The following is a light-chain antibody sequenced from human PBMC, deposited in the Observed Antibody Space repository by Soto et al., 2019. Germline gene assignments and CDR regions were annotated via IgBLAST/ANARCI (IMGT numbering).Light chain of an antibody. CDR2: DAS. CDR3: QQRSSWPPT. J-gene: IGKJ1*01. Sequence: EIVLTQSPATLSLSPGERATLSCRASQSVSSYLAWYQQKPGQAPRLLIYDASNRATGIPARFSGSGSGTDFTLTISSLEPKDFAVYYCQQRSSWPPTFGQGTKVDIK. V-gene: IGKV3-11*01. CDR1: QSVSSY.